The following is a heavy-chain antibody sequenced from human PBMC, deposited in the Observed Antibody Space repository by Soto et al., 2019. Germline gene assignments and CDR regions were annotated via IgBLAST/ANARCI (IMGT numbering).Heavy chain of an antibody. Sequence: PSETLSLTCAVYGGSFSGYYWCWIRQPPGKGLEWIGEINHSGSTNYNPSLKSRVTISVDTSKNQFSLKLSSVTAADTAVYYCARGAGCSSTSCSRYYYYYYMDVWGKGTTVT. CDR2: INHSGST. J-gene: IGHJ6*03. V-gene: IGHV4-34*01. D-gene: IGHD2-2*01. CDR1: GGSFSGYY. CDR3: ARGAGCSSTSCSRYYYYYYMDV.